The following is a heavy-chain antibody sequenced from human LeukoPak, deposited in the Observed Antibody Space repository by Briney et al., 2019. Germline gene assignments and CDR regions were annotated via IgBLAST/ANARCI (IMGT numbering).Heavy chain of an antibody. CDR2: INHSGST. D-gene: IGHD2-2*01. V-gene: IGHV4-34*01. Sequence: SETLSLTCAVYGGSFGGYYWSWIRQPPGKGLEWIGEINHSGSTNYNPSLKSRITISVDTSKNQFSLKLSSVTAADTAVYYCARGKVDELGYCSSTSCYELDYWGQGTLVTVSS. J-gene: IGHJ4*02. CDR1: GGSFGGYY. CDR3: ARGKVDELGYCSSTSCYELDY.